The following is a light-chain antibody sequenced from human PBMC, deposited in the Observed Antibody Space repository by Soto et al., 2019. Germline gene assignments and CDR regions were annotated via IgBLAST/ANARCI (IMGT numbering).Light chain of an antibody. J-gene: IGKJ4*01. CDR1: QSVSNN. V-gene: IGKV3-15*01. CDR3: QQANSFPLT. Sequence: EIVMTQSPATLSVSPGERATLSCRASQSVSNNLAWYQQKLGQAPMLLIYGASNRATGIPARFSGSGSGTEFTLTISSLQSEDFAVYYCQQANSFPLTFGGGTKVDIK. CDR2: GAS.